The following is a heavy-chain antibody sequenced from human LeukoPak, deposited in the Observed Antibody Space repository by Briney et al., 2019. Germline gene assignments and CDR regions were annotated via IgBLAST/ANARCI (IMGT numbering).Heavy chain of an antibody. J-gene: IGHJ6*03. V-gene: IGHV3-21*01. CDR3: AREGVASYYDSSGYYKLGMDV. CDR1: GFTFSSYS. CDR2: ISSSSSYI. D-gene: IGHD3-22*01. Sequence: PGGSLRLSCAASGFTFSSYSVNWVRQAPGKGLEWVSSISSSSSYIYYADSVKGRFTISRDNAKNSLYLQMNSLRAEDTAVYYCAREGVASYYDSSGYYKLGMDVWGKGTTVTVSS.